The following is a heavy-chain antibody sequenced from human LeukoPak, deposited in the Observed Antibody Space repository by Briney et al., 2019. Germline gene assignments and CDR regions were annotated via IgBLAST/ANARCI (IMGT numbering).Heavy chain of an antibody. CDR3: ARVTAARSFDY. CDR1: GFTFSSYA. Sequence: GGSLRLSCAASGFTFSSYAMSWVRQAPGKGLEWVSAISGSGGSTYYADSVKGRFTISRDNAKNSLYLQMNSLRAEDTAAYYCARVTAARSFDYWGQGTLVTVSS. CDR2: ISGSGGST. V-gene: IGHV3-23*01. D-gene: IGHD6-6*01. J-gene: IGHJ4*02.